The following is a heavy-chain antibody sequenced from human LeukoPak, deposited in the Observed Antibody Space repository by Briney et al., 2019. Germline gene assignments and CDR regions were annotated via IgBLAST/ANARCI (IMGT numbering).Heavy chain of an antibody. Sequence: GGSLRLSCAASGFTFSNYAMSWVRQAPGKGLEWVSGISGSGGNTYYADSVKGRFTISRDNSKNTLYLQMNSLRAEDTAVYYCAKLGDILTGYPYYFDYWGQGTLVTVSS. CDR3: AKLGDILTGYPYYFDY. J-gene: IGHJ4*02. D-gene: IGHD3-9*01. CDR2: ISGSGGNT. CDR1: GFTFSNYA. V-gene: IGHV3-23*01.